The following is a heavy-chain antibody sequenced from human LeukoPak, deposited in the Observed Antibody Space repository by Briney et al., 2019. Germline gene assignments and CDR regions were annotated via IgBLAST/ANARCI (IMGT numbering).Heavy chain of an antibody. J-gene: IGHJ4*02. CDR2: ISASGGIT. V-gene: IGHV3-23*01. D-gene: IGHD7-27*01. Sequence: GGSLRLSCAASGFTFNRYAMSWVRQAPGKGLEWVSAISASGGITYYADSVKVRFTISRDNSENTLYLQMNDLRAEDTAVYYCAKDPGFWGQGTLVTVSS. CDR3: AKDPGF. CDR1: GFTFNRYA.